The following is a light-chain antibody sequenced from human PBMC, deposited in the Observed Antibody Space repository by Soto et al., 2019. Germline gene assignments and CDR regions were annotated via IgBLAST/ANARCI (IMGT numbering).Light chain of an antibody. CDR3: QQYNTFSFT. CDR1: QSISRW. V-gene: IGKV1-5*01. CDR2: DAS. J-gene: IGKJ2*01. Sequence: DIQMTQSPSTLSASVGDRVTITCRASQSISRWLAGYQQKPGRAPNLLIHDASSLESGVPSRFSGSGSGTDFTLTISSLQPDDFASYYCQQYNTFSFTFGQGTKLEIK.